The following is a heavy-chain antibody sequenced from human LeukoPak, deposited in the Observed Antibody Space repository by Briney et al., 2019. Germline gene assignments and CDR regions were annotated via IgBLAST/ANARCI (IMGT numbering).Heavy chain of an antibody. V-gene: IGHV4-59*01. CDR1: GGSISSYY. CDR3: ARDRYDIVVVPAAMVPTQKYYYMDV. D-gene: IGHD2-2*01. J-gene: IGHJ6*03. CDR2: IYYSGST. Sequence: SETLSLTCTVSGGSISSYYWSWIRQPPGKGLEWIGYIYYSGSTNYNPSLKSRVTISVDTSKNQFSLKLSSVTAADTAVYYCARDRYDIVVVPAAMVPTQKYYYMDVWGKGTTVTVSS.